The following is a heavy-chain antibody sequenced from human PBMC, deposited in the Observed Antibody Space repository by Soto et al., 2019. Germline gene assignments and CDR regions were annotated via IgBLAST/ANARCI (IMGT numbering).Heavy chain of an antibody. D-gene: IGHD2-15*01. V-gene: IGHV4-61*01. CDR2: IYYSGST. J-gene: IGHJ5*02. Sequence: QVQLQESGPGLVKPSETLSLTCTVSGGSVSSGSYYWSWIRQPPGTGLEWIGYIYYSGSTNYNPSLKSRVTIAVDTPKNQFSLKLSSVTAADTAVYYCAREVVVGRSVDWFDPWGQGALVTVSS. CDR3: AREVVVGRSVDWFDP. CDR1: GGSVSSGSYY.